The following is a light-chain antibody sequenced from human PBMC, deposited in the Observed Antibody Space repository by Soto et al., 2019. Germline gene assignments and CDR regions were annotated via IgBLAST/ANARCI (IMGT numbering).Light chain of an antibody. CDR3: QQYGSSPLIS. J-gene: IGKJ5*01. V-gene: IGKV3-20*01. CDR2: GAS. CDR1: QSVSSYY. Sequence: EIVLTQSPGTLSLSPGERATLSCRASQSVSSYYLAWYQQKPGQAPRLLIYGASKRATGIPDRFSGSGSGRDFTLTISGLEPEDFAVYYCQQYGSSPLISFGQGTRREIK.